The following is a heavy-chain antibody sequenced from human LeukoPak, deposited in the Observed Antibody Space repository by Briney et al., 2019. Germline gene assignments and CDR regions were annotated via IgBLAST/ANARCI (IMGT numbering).Heavy chain of an antibody. D-gene: IGHD3-22*01. Sequence: GGSLRLSCAASGFTFSNAWMSWVRQAPGRGLEWVAVISYDGSNKYYADSVKGRFTISRDNSKNTLYLQINSLRAEDTAVYYCAKDVYYYDSSGYYGTTFDYWGQGTLVTVSS. V-gene: IGHV3-30*18. CDR2: ISYDGSNK. CDR1: GFTFSNAW. J-gene: IGHJ4*02. CDR3: AKDVYYYDSSGYYGTTFDY.